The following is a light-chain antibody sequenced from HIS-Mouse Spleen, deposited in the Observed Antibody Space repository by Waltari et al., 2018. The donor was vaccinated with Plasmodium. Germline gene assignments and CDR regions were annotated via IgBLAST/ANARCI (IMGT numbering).Light chain of an antibody. V-gene: IGLV2-18*02. CDR1: SSDVGSYNR. J-gene: IGLJ3*02. CDR2: EVS. CDR3: SSYTSSSWV. Sequence: QSALTQPPSVSGSPGQSVTISCTGTSSDVGSYNRVSWYQQPPGTAPKLMIYEVSNRPEGVPDRFSGSKSGNTASLTISGLQAEDEADYYCSSYTSSSWVFGGGTKLTVL.